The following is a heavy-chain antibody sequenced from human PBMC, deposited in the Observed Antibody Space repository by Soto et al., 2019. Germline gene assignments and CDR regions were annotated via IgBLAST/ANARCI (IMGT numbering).Heavy chain of an antibody. D-gene: IGHD5-12*01. Sequence: GGSLRLSCAASGFTFSSYSMNWVRQAPGKGLEWVSYISSSSSTIYYADSVKGRFTISRDNAKNSLYLQMNSLRDEDTAVYYCARDLGYSGYDSPPYYYYGMDVWGQGTTVTVSS. J-gene: IGHJ6*02. V-gene: IGHV3-48*02. CDR1: GFTFSSYS. CDR2: ISSSSSTI. CDR3: ARDLGYSGYDSPPYYYYGMDV.